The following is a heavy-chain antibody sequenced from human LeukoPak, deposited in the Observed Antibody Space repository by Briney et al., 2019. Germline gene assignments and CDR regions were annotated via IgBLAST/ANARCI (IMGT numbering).Heavy chain of an antibody. CDR3: AKEGYDILTGSYY. J-gene: IGHJ4*02. V-gene: IGHV3-53*01. CDR1: GFTVSSNY. D-gene: IGHD3-9*01. Sequence: GGSLRLSCAASGFTVSSNYMSWVRQAPGKGLEWVSVIYSGGSTYYADSVKGRFTISRDNSKNTLYLQMNSLRAEDTAVYHCAKEGYDILTGSYYWGQGTLVTVSS. CDR2: IYSGGST.